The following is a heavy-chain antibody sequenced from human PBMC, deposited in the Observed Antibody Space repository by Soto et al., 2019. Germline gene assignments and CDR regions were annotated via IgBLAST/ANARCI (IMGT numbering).Heavy chain of an antibody. CDR2: ISSSSTGGGT. CDR3: AKGGLSTTFYFDY. CDR1: GLTLSNYA. Sequence: EVQLLESGGGLVQPGGSLRLTCAASGLTLSNYAMTWVRQAPGKGLEWVSAISSSSTGGGTHYADSVKGRFTISRDISKNPLSLQLHSLRAEDTAKYYCAKGGLSTTFYFDYWGQGTLVTVSS. D-gene: IGHD3-3*01. J-gene: IGHJ4*02. V-gene: IGHV3-23*01.